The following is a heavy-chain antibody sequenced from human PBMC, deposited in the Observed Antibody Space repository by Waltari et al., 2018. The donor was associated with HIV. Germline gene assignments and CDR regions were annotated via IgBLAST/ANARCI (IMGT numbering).Heavy chain of an antibody. CDR1: GYTFTGYY. CDR3: ARGDYCSSTSCYINGMDV. CDR2: INPNRSGA. D-gene: IGHD2-2*02. J-gene: IGHJ6*02. Sequence: QVQLVQSGAEVKKPGASVKVSCKASGYTFTGYYMHWVRQAPGQGLDWMGRINPNRSGANNAQKVKGRATMTKETSISTAYMELGRLRADETAVYYCARGDYCSSTSCYINGMDVWGQGTTVTVSS. V-gene: IGHV1-2*06.